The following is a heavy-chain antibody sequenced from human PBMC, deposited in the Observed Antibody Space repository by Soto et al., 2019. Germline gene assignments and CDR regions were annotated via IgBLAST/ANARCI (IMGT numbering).Heavy chain of an antibody. D-gene: IGHD3-10*01. CDR2: ISYDGSNK. V-gene: IGHV3-30*18. J-gene: IGHJ4*02. CDR3: AKALRWLWGCDY. Sequence: QVQLVESGGGVVQPGRSLRLSCAASGFTFSSYGMHWVRQAPGKGLEWVAVISYDGSNKYYADSVKGRFTISRDNSKNTLYLQMNSLRAEDTAVYYCAKALRWLWGCDYWGQGTLVTVSS. CDR1: GFTFSSYG.